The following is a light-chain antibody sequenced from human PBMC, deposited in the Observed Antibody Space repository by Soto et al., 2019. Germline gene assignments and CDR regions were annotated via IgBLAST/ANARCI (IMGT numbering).Light chain of an antibody. CDR2: DAS. CDR3: QQYENLPT. Sequence: DIRITHSPSSLSSSVLYIFTITCQASQNINNYLNWYQQKPGRAPKLLIYDASNLEAGVPSRFRGSGSGTDFTFTISRLQPEDIATYYCQQYENLPTFGQGTRLEIK. J-gene: IGKJ5*01. CDR1: QNINNY. V-gene: IGKV1-33*01.